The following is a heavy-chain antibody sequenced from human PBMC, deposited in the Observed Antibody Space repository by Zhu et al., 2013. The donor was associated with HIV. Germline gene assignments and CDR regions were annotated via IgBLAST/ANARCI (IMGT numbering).Heavy chain of an antibody. CDR1: GGTFSSYA. Sequence: QVQLVQSGAEVKKPGSSVKVSCKASGGTFSSYAISWVRQAPGQGLEWMGGIIPIFGTANYAQKFQGRVTITADKSTSTAYMELSSLRSEDTAVYYCARVGPAVLRFLEWYYYYGMDVWGQGTTVTVSS. CDR3: ARVGPAVLRFLEWYYYYGMDV. V-gene: IGHV1-69*06. D-gene: IGHD3-3*01. CDR2: IIPIFGTA. J-gene: IGHJ6*02.